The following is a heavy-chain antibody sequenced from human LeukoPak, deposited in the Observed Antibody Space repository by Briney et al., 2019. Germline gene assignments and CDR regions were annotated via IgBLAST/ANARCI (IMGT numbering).Heavy chain of an antibody. V-gene: IGHV3-7*03. CDR1: GFTFSTFW. CDR3: AKGSGELPSLPVAFDI. Sequence: GSLRLSCAASGFTFSTFWMSWVRQAPGKGLERVANIKEDGSVKYYLDSVKGRFTISRDNAKNSLYLQMNSLRAEDMALYYCAKGSGELPSLPVAFDIWGQGTMVTVSS. D-gene: IGHD1-26*01. CDR2: IKEDGSVK. J-gene: IGHJ3*02.